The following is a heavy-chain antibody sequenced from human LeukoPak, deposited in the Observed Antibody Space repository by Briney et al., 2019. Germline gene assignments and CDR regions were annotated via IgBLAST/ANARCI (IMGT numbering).Heavy chain of an antibody. CDR1: GYTFTSYG. V-gene: IGHV1-18*01. J-gene: IGHJ4*02. CDR3: ARGSYYAILSGFRTHRPFGY. D-gene: IGHD3-9*01. CDR2: ISAYNGNT. Sequence: ASVKVSCKASGYTFTSYGISWVRQAPGQGLEWMGWISAYNGNTNYAQKLQGRVTMTTDTATSTGYMELRSLRSDDTAVYYCARGSYYAILSGFRTHRPFGYWGQGTLVTVSS.